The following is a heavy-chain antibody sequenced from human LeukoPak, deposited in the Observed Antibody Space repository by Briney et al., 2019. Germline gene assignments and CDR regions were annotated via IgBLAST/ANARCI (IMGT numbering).Heavy chain of an antibody. Sequence: ASVKVSCKASGYTFTSYGISWVRQAPGQGLEWMGWISAYNGNTNYAQKLRDRVTMTTDTSTSTAYMELRSLRSDDTAVYYCARSASRKNATPPVYWGQGTLVTVSS. CDR1: GYTFTSYG. V-gene: IGHV1-18*01. CDR2: ISAYNGNT. J-gene: IGHJ4*02. CDR3: ARSASRKNATPPVY.